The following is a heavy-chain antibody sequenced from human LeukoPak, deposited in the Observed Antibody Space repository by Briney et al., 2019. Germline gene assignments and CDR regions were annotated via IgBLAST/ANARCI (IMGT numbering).Heavy chain of an antibody. V-gene: IGHV4-61*01. CDR2: FYYSGST. CDR3: AREGLYGDYVWSLDY. D-gene: IGHD4-17*01. Sequence: PSETLSLTCTVSGGSVSSGSYYWSWIRQPPGKGLEWIGYFYYSGSTNYNPSLKSRITISVDTSKNQFSLKLSSVTAADTAVYYCAREGLYGDYVWSLDYWGQGTLVTVSS. J-gene: IGHJ4*02. CDR1: GGSVSSGSYY.